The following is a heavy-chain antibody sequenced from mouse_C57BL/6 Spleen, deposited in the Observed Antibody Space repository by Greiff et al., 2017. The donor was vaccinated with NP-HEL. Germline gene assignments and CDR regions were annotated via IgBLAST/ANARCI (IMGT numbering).Heavy chain of an antibody. CDR3: ARDGSSRGYYFDY. D-gene: IGHD1-1*01. CDR1: GFNIKNTY. Sequence: VHVKQSVAELVRPGASVKLSCTASGFNIKNTYMHWVKQRPEQGLEWIGRIDPANGNTKYAPKFQGKATITADTSSNTAYLQLSSLTSEDTAIYYCARDGSSRGYYFDYWGQGTTLTVSS. J-gene: IGHJ2*01. V-gene: IGHV14-3*01. CDR2: IDPANGNT.